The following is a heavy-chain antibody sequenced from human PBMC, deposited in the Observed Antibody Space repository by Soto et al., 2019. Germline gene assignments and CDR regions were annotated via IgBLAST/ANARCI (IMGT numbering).Heavy chain of an antibody. J-gene: IGHJ6*02. D-gene: IGHD6-25*01. CDR2: INHSGST. CDR1: GGSFRGYY. Sequence: PSETLSLTCAVYGGSFRGYYWSWIRQPPGKGLEWIGEINHSGSTNYNPSLKSRVTISVDTSKNQFSLKLSSVTAADTAVYYCARLQQRYYYYGMDVWGQGTTVTVSS. CDR3: ARLQQRYYYYGMDV. V-gene: IGHV4-34*01.